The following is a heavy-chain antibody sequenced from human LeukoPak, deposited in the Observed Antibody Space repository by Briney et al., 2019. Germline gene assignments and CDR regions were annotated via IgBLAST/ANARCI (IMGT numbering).Heavy chain of an antibody. J-gene: IGHJ4*02. V-gene: IGHV1-18*01. D-gene: IGHD5-12*01. Sequence: ASVKVSCKASGYTFTSYGISWVRQAPGQGLEWMGWISAYNGNTNYARKLQGRGTMTTDTSTSTAYMELRRLRSDDTAVYYCARDRERVVATMGYYWGQGTLVTVSS. CDR3: ARDRERVVATMGYY. CDR2: ISAYNGNT. CDR1: GYTFTSYG.